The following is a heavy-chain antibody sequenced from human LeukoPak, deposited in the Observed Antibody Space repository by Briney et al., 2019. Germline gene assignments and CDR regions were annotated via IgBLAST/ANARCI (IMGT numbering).Heavy chain of an antibody. J-gene: IGHJ4*02. Sequence: PGGSLRLSCATSGFTFSSYGMHWIRQAPGKGLEWVAFIRYDGSNKYYADSVKGRFTISRDNSKNTLYLQMNSLRAEDTAVYYCAKSPIPEWELLPGYFDYWGQGTLVTVSS. CDR1: GFTFSSYG. V-gene: IGHV3-30*02. CDR2: IRYDGSNK. D-gene: IGHD1-26*01. CDR3: AKSPIPEWELLPGYFDY.